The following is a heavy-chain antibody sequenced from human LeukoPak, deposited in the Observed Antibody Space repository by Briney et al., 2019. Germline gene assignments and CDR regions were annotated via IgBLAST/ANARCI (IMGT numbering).Heavy chain of an antibody. V-gene: IGHV3-21*01. Sequence: GGSLRLSCAASGFTFSSYSMNWVRQAPGKGLEWVSSISSSSSYIYYADSVKGRFTISRDSAKNSLYLQMNSLRAEDTAVYYCARDPPIAAAGTGDWFDPWGQGTLVTVSS. CDR1: GFTFSSYS. CDR2: ISSSSSYI. J-gene: IGHJ5*02. CDR3: ARDPPIAAAGTGDWFDP. D-gene: IGHD6-13*01.